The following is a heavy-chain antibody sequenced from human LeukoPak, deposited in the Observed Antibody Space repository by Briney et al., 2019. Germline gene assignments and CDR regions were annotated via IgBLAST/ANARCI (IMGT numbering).Heavy chain of an antibody. CDR1: GFTFSNVY. J-gene: IGHJ5*02. D-gene: IGHD1-1*01. Sequence: GGSLRLSCEASGFTFSNVYMSWVRQAPGKGLEWVGRIKSKTEGGTADYAAPVKGRFTISRDDSKNTMYLQMDNLRTEDTAVYYCTTYKSYSDAWGQGTLVIVSS. CDR3: TTYKSYSDA. CDR2: IKSKTEGGTA. V-gene: IGHV3-15*01.